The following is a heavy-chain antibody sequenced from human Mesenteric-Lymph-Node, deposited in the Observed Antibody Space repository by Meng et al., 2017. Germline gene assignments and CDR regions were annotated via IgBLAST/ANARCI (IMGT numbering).Heavy chain of an antibody. D-gene: IGHD4-17*01. Sequence: QVQLQESGPGLVKPSQTLSLPCTVPGGSISSSDSYWSWIRQPPGKGLEWIGYIYNSGTAYYNPSLKSRVTISVDTSKNQFSLKLNSVTAADTAVYYCARVLKGMTTVTTWYFNLWGRGTLVTVSS. CDR1: GGSISSSDSY. V-gene: IGHV4-30-4*01. CDR2: IYNSGTA. CDR3: ARVLKGMTTVTTWYFNL. J-gene: IGHJ2*01.